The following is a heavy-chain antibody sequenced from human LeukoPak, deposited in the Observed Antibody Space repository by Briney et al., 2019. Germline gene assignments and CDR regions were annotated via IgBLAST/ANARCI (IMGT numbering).Heavy chain of an antibody. V-gene: IGHV3-11*04. Sequence: GGSLRLSCAASGFTLSDYYMSWIRQAPGKGLERVSYISSSGSTIYYADSVKGRFTISRDNSKSTVYLQMNSLRVEDAAVYYCSKDLTSDFGGDLDPWGQGTLVTVSS. CDR1: GFTLSDYY. D-gene: IGHD3-10*01. CDR3: SKDLTSDFGGDLDP. J-gene: IGHJ5*02. CDR2: ISSSGSTI.